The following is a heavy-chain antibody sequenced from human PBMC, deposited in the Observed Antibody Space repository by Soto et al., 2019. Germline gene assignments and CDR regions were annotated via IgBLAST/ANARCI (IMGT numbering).Heavy chain of an antibody. CDR3: ARGGWTTGGYYYYYYGMDV. CDR2: INHSGST. D-gene: IGHD4-17*01. V-gene: IGHV4-34*01. CDR1: GGSFSGYY. J-gene: IGHJ6*02. Sequence: PSETLSLTCAVYGGSFSGYYWSWIRQPPGKGLEWIGEINHSGSTNYNPSLKSRVTISVDTSKNQFSLKLSSVTAEDTDVYYCARGGWTTGGYYYYYYGMDVWGPGPTVTV.